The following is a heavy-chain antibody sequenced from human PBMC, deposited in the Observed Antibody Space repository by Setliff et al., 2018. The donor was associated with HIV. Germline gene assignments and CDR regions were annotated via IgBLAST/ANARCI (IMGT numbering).Heavy chain of an antibody. D-gene: IGHD3-22*01. CDR2: MYYSGST. V-gene: IGHV4-39*01. J-gene: IGHJ3*01. CDR3: ARWGGDRDADRDADYYSDRLTGMDAFDV. Sequence: PSETLSLTCIVSGDPISSSNYYWGWIRQPPGKGLEWIGTMYYSGSTYCNPSLMSRVTIFVDTSKNQLSLKLTSGTAADTAVYYCARWGGDRDADRDADYYSDRLTGMDAFDVWGQGTLVTVSS. CDR1: GDPISSSNYY.